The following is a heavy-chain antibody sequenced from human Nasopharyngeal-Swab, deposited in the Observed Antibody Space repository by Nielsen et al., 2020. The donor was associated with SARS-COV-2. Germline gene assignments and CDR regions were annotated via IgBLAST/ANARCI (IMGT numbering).Heavy chain of an antibody. J-gene: IGHJ6*02. CDR2: ISAYNGNT. V-gene: IGHV1-18*01. CDR1: GYTFTSYG. Sequence: ASGKVSCKASGYTFTSYGISWVRQAPGQGLEWMGWISAYNGNTNYAQKLQGRVTMTTDTSTSTAYMELRSLRPDDTAVYYCARLYCGGDCSYYYYYGMDVWGQGTTVTVSS. D-gene: IGHD2-21*02. CDR3: ARLYCGGDCSYYYYYGMDV.